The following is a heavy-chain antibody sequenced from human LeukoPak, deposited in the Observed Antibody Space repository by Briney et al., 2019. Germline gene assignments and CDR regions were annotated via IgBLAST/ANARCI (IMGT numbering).Heavy chain of an antibody. Sequence: GESLKISCKGSGYSFTSYWIGWVRQMPGKGLEWMGIIYPGDSDTRYSPSFQGQVTISADKSISTAYLQWSSLKASDTAMYYCARTGRDYYGSGSYYYWFDPWGQGTLVTVSS. CDR2: IYPGDSDT. D-gene: IGHD3-10*01. V-gene: IGHV5-51*01. CDR3: ARTGRDYYGSGSYYYWFDP. CDR1: GYSFTSYW. J-gene: IGHJ5*02.